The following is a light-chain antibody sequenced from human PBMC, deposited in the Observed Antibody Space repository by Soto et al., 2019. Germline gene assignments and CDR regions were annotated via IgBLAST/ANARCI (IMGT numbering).Light chain of an antibody. CDR2: GAS. Sequence: IVMTQSPATLSVSPGERATLCFRASQSVNSALAWYQQKPGQAPRLLIYGASSRTTGVPDRFSGSGSGTDFTLTISRLEPEDFAVYYCQHYRSAPFTFGPGTKVDI. V-gene: IGKV3-20*01. CDR1: QSVNSA. J-gene: IGKJ3*01. CDR3: QHYRSAPFT.